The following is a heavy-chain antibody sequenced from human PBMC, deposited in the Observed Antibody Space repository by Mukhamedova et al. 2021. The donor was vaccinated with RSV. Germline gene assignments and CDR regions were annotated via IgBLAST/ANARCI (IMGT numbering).Heavy chain of an antibody. Sequence: DSVKGRFTISRDNAKNAVYLQMNNLRVEDTAVYHCVRDVAPAVNWFDPWGQGTLVSVSS. CDR3: VRDVAPAVNWFDP. J-gene: IGHJ5*02. V-gene: IGHV3-74*01.